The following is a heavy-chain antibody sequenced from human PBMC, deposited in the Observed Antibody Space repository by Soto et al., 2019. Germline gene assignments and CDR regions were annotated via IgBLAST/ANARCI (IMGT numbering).Heavy chain of an antibody. CDR3: AKEPVSITIFGVCGMDV. V-gene: IGHV4-30-4*01. J-gene: IGHJ6*02. CDR2: IYYSGSP. D-gene: IGHD3-3*01. Sequence: QVQLQESGPGLVKPSQTLSLTCTVSGGSISSGDYYWSWIRQPPGKGLEWLGYIYYSGSPYYHQSLKPRVTISVDPSQLQFALDLSSVTAADTAVYYCAKEPVSITIFGVCGMDVWGRGTTLTVSS. CDR1: GGSISSGDYY.